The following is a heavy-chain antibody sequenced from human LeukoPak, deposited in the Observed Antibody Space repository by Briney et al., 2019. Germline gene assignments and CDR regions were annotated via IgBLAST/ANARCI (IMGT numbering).Heavy chain of an antibody. CDR2: INHDGRET. CDR1: GFNFRYFW. CDR3: AKGYIIAGRLWYLDL. J-gene: IGHJ2*01. Sequence: PGGSLRLSCLGSGFNFRYFWMSWVRQAPGKGLEWVANINHDGRETYYADSVKGRFIISRDNAKDSLYLQMNSLRAEDAAVYYCAKGYIIAGRLWYLDLWGRGTLVGVSS. D-gene: IGHD6-13*01. V-gene: IGHV3-7*01.